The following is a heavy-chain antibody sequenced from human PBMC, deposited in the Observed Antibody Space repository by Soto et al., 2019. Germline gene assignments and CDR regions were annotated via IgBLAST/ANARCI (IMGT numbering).Heavy chain of an antibody. J-gene: IGHJ4*02. D-gene: IGHD4-17*01. CDR3: TRRVYGDYLDS. CDR1: GGSIRSTSYY. Sequence: QQHLQESGPGLVKPSETLSLTCSVSGGSIRSTSYYWGWIRQPPGKGLEWIGSIYYTGRTWYSPSLKRRVTIPVDTSNNQFSLNLISVTAADAAVYYCTRRVYGDYLDSWGQGTLVTVSS. CDR2: IYYTGRT. V-gene: IGHV4-39*01.